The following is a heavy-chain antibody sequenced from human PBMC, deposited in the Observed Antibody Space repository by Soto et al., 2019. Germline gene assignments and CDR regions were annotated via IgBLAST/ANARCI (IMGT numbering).Heavy chain of an antibody. CDR1: AGSFSHYY. D-gene: IGHD3-3*01. V-gene: IGHV4-34*01. CDR2: IKHSGSS. Sequence: KPSETLSLTCAVYAGSFSHYYWNWIRQSPGKGLEWIGKIKHSGSSNYNPSLRSRVSISVDMSKNQFSLRLTSVTAADTAVYYCARLLTIFGVVTQPDYWGQGTLVTVSS. CDR3: ARLLTIFGVVTQPDY. J-gene: IGHJ4*02.